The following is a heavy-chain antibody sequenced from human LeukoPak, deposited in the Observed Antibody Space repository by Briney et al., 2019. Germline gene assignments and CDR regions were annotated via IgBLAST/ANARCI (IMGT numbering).Heavy chain of an antibody. V-gene: IGHV4-31*03. Sequence: SETLSLTCTVSGGSISSGGYYWSWIRQHPGKGLEWIGYIYYSGSTYYNPSLKSRVTISVDTSKNQFSLKLSSVTAADTAVYYCARHGYQLASTDYYYYYYMDVWGKGTTVTVSS. CDR2: IYYSGST. D-gene: IGHD2-2*01. CDR1: GGSISSGGYY. J-gene: IGHJ6*03. CDR3: ARHGYQLASTDYYYYYYMDV.